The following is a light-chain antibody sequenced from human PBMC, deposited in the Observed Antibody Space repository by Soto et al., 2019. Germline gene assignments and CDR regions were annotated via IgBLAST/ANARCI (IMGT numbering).Light chain of an antibody. CDR2: GTS. V-gene: IGKV3-20*01. CDR3: QQYGDSPRT. Sequence: IVLTQSPGTLSLSPWERVTLSCRVSQSISTSYLAWYQQKPGQAPRLLIYGTSSRATGIPDRFSGSGSGTDFTLTISRLQPEDFAVYYCQQYGDSPRTFGQGTKVDIK. J-gene: IGKJ1*01. CDR1: QSISTSY.